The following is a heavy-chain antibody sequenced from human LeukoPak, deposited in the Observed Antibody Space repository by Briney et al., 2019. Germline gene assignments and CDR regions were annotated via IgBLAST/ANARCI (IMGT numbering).Heavy chain of an antibody. CDR2: ISSSGGTI. D-gene: IGHD2-15*01. CDR1: GFTFSSFS. J-gene: IGHJ4*02. CDR3: ARDGYCSGGSCYYYFDY. Sequence: GGSLRLSCAASGFTFSSFSMNWVRQAPGKGLEWVSYISSSGGTIYYADSVKGRFTISRDNAKNSLSLRVNSLRADDTAVYYCARDGYCSGGSCYYYFDYWGQGTLVTVSS. V-gene: IGHV3-48*01.